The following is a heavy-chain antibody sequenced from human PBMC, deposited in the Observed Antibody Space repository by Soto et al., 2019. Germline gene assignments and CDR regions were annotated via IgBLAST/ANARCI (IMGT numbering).Heavy chain of an antibody. J-gene: IGHJ5*02. V-gene: IGHV4-31*11. CDR2: IYYSGST. CDR3: AREAAGILNWFDP. CDR1: GGSISSGGYY. D-gene: IGHD6-25*01. Sequence: QVQLQESGPGLVKPSQTLSLTCAVSGGSISSGGYYWSWIRQHPGKGLEWIGYIYYSGSTYYNPSLKSRVTISVDTSKNQFSLKLSSVTAADTAVYYCAREAAGILNWFDPWGQGTLVTVSS.